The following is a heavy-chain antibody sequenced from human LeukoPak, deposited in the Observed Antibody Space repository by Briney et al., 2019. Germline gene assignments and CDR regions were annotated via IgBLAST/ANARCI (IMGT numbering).Heavy chain of an antibody. J-gene: IGHJ4*02. D-gene: IGHD1-26*01. CDR2: IHSSGGT. CDR3: ARVATGTYNI. Sequence: SETLSLTCTVSGGSMSSFFWSWIRQPAGKGLEWIGRIHSSGGTDYNASLKSRVTMSIDTSKKQFSLNLRSVTAADTAVYYCARVATGTYNIWGQGILVTVSS. V-gene: IGHV4-4*07. CDR1: GGSMSSFF.